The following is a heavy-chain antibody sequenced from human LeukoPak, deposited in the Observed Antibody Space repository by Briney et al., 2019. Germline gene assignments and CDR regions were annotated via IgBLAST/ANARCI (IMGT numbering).Heavy chain of an antibody. CDR2: LHHTSST. Sequence: PSETLSLTCAVSGYSIRSGYYWAWIRQPPGKGLEWIGSLHHTSSTYYNPSLKSRVTMSVDKSNNKFSLKLSSVTAADTALYYCARDRESSPWELLLDYWGQGILGTVSS. D-gene: IGHD1-26*01. CDR1: GYSIRSGYY. V-gene: IGHV4-38-2*02. J-gene: IGHJ4*02. CDR3: ARDRESSPWELLLDY.